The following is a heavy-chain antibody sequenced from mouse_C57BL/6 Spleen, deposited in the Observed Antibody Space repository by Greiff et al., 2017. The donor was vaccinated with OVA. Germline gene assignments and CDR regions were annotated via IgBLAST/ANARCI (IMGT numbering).Heavy chain of an antibody. CDR1: GFTFSDYG. J-gene: IGHJ4*01. D-gene: IGHD2-2*01. V-gene: IGHV5-17*01. Sequence: EVKLVESGGGLVKPGGSLKLSCAASGFTFSDYGMHWVRQAPEKGLEWVAYISSGSSTIYYADTVKGRFTISRDNAKNTLFLQMTSLMSESTAMYDCARGDYGYDGGYAMDYWGQGTSVTVSS. CDR3: ARGDYGYDGGYAMDY. CDR2: ISSGSSTI.